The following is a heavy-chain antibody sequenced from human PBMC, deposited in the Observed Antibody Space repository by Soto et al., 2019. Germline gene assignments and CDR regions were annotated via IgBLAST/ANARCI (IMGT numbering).Heavy chain of an antibody. CDR1: GGTFSSYA. CDR3: ARDQAYCGGDCPYGMDV. V-gene: IGHV1-69*13. D-gene: IGHD2-21*02. CDR2: IIPIFGTA. J-gene: IGHJ6*02. Sequence: GASVKVSCKASGGTFSSYAISWVRQAPGQGLEWMGGIIPIFGTANYAQKFQGRVTITADESTSTAYMELSSLRSEDTAVYYCARDQAYCGGDCPYGMDVWGQGTTVTVSS.